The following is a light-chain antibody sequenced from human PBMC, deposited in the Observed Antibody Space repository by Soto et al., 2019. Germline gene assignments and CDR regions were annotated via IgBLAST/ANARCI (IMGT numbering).Light chain of an antibody. CDR3: QSYDSSLSGPVV. Sequence: QSVLTQPPSVSGAPGQRVTISCTGSSSNIGAGYDVHSYQQLPGTAPKLLIYGNSNRPSGVPDRFSGSKSGTSASLAITGLQAEDEADYYCQSYDSSLSGPVVFGGGTKLTVL. CDR2: GNS. V-gene: IGLV1-40*01. J-gene: IGLJ2*01. CDR1: SSNIGAGYD.